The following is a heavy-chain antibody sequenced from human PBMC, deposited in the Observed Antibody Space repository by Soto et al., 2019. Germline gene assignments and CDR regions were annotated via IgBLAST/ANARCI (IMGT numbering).Heavy chain of an antibody. J-gene: IGHJ4*01. Sequence: PGGSMRLSCAASSLSFNSAWVNWVRQDPGKGLEWVGRIKSKTDGGTTDFAAPVKGRFAISRDDSKDMVYLQMNSLKTEDTAVYYCTTDPLFTMILVRFDFWGHGPLVTSPQ. CDR3: TTDPLFTMILVRFDF. V-gene: IGHV3-15*07. D-gene: IGHD3-22*01. CDR1: SLSFNSAW. CDR2: IKSKTDGGTT.